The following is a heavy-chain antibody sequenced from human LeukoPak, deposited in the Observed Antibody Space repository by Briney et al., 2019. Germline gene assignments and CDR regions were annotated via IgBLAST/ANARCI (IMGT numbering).Heavy chain of an antibody. CDR2: IIPIFGTA. CDR1: GGTFSSYA. D-gene: IGHD3-22*01. Sequence: SVKVSCKASGGTFSSYAISWVRQAPGQGLEWMGGIIPIFGTANYAQKFQGRVTITADESTSTAYMELSSLRSEDTAVYYCARKQYYYDRSPVGYAFDIWGQGTMVTVSS. J-gene: IGHJ3*02. CDR3: ARKQYYYDRSPVGYAFDI. V-gene: IGHV1-69*13.